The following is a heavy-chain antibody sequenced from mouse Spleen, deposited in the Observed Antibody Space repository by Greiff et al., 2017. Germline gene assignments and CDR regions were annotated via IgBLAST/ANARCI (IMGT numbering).Heavy chain of an antibody. J-gene: IGHJ4*01. V-gene: IGHV1-20*01. Sequence: EVQRVESGPELVKPGDSVKISCKASGYSFTGYFMNWVMQSHGKSLEWIGRINPYNGDTFYNQKFKGKATLTVDKSSSTAHMELRSLTSEDSAVYYCARRDGSTRGYAMDYWGQGTSVTVSS. CDR1: GYSFTGYF. CDR2: INPYNGDT. D-gene: IGHD2-3*01. CDR3: ARRDGSTRGYAMDY.